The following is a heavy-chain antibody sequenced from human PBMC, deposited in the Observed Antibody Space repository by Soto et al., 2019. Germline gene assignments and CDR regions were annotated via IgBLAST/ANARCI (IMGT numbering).Heavy chain of an antibody. V-gene: IGHV2-5*02. J-gene: IGHJ3*02. Sequence: QITLKESGPPVVKPTQTLTLACTFSGFSLSTSGVAVGWIRQAPGKALEWLALVYGDDDKRYSLSLKSRLTITKXXXXNXXXXXXXNXXXVXTXXXXCAHSIGAGYVYAFDIWGQGTMVTVSS. CDR3: AHSIGAGYVYAFDI. D-gene: IGHD6-25*01. CDR2: VYGDDDK. CDR1: GFSLSTSGVA.